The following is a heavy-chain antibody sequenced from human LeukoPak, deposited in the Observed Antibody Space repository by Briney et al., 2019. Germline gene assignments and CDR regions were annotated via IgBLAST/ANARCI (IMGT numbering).Heavy chain of an antibody. CDR1: GFTFSSYS. CDR2: ISSGSNTI. D-gene: IGHD1-26*01. J-gene: IGHJ4*02. CDR3: ARDRSLYSYSGSYYDY. V-gene: IGHV3-48*01. Sequence: GGSLRLSCAASGFTFSSYSMSWVRQAPGKGLEWVSYISSGSNTIYYADSVKGRFTISRDNSKNTLYLQMNSLRTEDTAVYYCARDRSLYSYSGSYYDYWGQGTLVTVSS.